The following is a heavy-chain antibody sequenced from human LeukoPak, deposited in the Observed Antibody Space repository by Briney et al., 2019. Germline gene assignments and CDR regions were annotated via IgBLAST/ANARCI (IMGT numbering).Heavy chain of an antibody. Sequence: GGSLRLSCAASGFTFSSYGMHWVRQAPGKGLEWVALISYDVSNKYYADSVKGRFTISRDNSKNTLYLQMNSLRAEDTAVYYCAKGELGLWFDYWGQGTLVTVSS. CDR2: ISYDVSNK. J-gene: IGHJ4*02. D-gene: IGHD5-18*01. CDR1: GFTFSSYG. CDR3: AKGELGLWFDY. V-gene: IGHV3-30*18.